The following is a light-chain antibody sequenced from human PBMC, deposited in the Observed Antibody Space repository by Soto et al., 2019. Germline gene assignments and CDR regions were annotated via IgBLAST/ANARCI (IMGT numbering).Light chain of an antibody. Sequence: EIVLSQSPGTLSLSPGERATLSCMASQSVSSSYLAWYQQKPGQAPRLLIYGASSRATGIPDRFSGSGSGTDFTLTISSLQSEDFAVYYCQQYGSSGTFGQGTKVDIK. J-gene: IGKJ1*01. CDR3: QQYGSSGT. CDR2: GAS. V-gene: IGKV3-20*01. CDR1: QSVSSSY.